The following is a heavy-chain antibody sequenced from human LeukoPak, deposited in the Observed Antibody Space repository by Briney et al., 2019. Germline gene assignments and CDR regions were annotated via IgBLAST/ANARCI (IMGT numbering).Heavy chain of an antibody. CDR1: GFTFSKYW. V-gene: IGHV3-74*01. D-gene: IGHD5-24*01. CDR2: ISTDGSTT. J-gene: IGHJ5*02. CDR3: ARGMATTAT. Sequence: GGSLRLSCAASGFTFSKYWMHWVRQAPGKGLVWVSRISTDGSTTYYADSVKGRFTISRDNAKNSLYLQMNSLRAEDTAVYYCARGMATTATWGQGTLVTVSS.